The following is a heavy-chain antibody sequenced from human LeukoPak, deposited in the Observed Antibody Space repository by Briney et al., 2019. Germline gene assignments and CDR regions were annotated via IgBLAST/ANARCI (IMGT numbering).Heavy chain of an antibody. D-gene: IGHD4-11*01. CDR2: INGGGVNT. Sequence: GGSLRLSCAASGFTFSSYAMSWVRQAPGKGLEWVSTINGGGVNTHYADSVGGRFTISRDNSKNTLFLQMDSLRDEDTAVYYCAKDLYSNYGPADYWGQGNLVTVSS. V-gene: IGHV3-23*01. J-gene: IGHJ4*02. CDR3: AKDLYSNYGPADY. CDR1: GFTFSSYA.